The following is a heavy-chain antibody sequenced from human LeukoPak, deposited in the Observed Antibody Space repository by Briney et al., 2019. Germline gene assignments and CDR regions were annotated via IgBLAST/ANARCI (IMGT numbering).Heavy chain of an antibody. CDR1: GASFSSYA. Sequence: ASVKVSCKASGASFSSYAISWVRQAPGQGLEWMGGIIPIFGTANYAQKFQGRVTMTADESTSTAYMELSSLRSEDTAVYYCARVVLRANAFDIWGQGTMVTVSS. CDR2: IIPIFGTA. D-gene: IGHD4-17*01. J-gene: IGHJ3*02. V-gene: IGHV1-69*13. CDR3: ARVVLRANAFDI.